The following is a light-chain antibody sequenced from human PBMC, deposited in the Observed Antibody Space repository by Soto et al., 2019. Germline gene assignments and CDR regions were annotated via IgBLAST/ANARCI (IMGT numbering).Light chain of an antibody. CDR2: DSS. J-gene: IGKJ1*01. CDR3: QQYDNLPRT. V-gene: IGKV1-33*01. Sequence: DIQMTQSTSSLSASVGDRVTITCHASQDITTSLSWYQQKPGQAPKILLFDSSNLETGVPSRFSGSGSGTDFTFTISSLQPEGVATYYCQQYDNLPRTFGQGTKVDIK. CDR1: QDITTS.